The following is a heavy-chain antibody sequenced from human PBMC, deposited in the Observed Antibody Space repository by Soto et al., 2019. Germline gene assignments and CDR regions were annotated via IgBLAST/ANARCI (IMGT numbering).Heavy chain of an antibody. D-gene: IGHD2-15*01. Sequence: QVQLVESGGDLVKPGGSLRLSCAASGFTFSDYFMTWVRQAPGKGLEWVSYISGSGSSSIVYADSVRGRFTISRDNVKNSMYLQMNSLRADDTAVYYCAKSTATPNGWWGYGLDVWGQGTTVIVSS. CDR1: GFTFSDYF. CDR3: AKSTATPNGWWGYGLDV. CDR2: ISGSGSSSI. V-gene: IGHV3-11*01. J-gene: IGHJ6*02.